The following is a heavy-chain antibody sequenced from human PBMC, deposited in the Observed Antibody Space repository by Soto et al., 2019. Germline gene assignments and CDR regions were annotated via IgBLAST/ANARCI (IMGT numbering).Heavy chain of an antibody. V-gene: IGHV3-21*01. CDR3: ARGLYDFWSGYYLKYYGMDV. CDR1: GFTFSSYS. D-gene: IGHD3-3*01. CDR2: ISSSSSYI. J-gene: IGHJ6*02. Sequence: EVQLVESGGGLVKPGGSLRLSCAASGFTFSSYSMNWVRQAPGKGLEWVSSISSSSSYIYYADSVKGRVTISRDNAKNSLYLQMNSLRAEDTAVYYCARGLYDFWSGYYLKYYGMDVWGQGTTVTVSS.